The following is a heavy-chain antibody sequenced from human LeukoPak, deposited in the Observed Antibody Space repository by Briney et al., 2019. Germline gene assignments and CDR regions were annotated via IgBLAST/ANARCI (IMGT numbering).Heavy chain of an antibody. CDR2: IWYDGSNK. V-gene: IGHV3-33*01. D-gene: IGHD2-2*01. J-gene: IGHJ6*02. Sequence: PRGSLRLSCAASGFTFSSYGMHWVRQAPGKGLEWVAVIWYDGSNKYYADSVKGRFTISRDNSKNTQYLQMNSLRAEDTAVYYCASMISSTSNYYGMDVWGQGTTVTVSS. CDR3: ASMISSTSNYYGMDV. CDR1: GFTFSSYG.